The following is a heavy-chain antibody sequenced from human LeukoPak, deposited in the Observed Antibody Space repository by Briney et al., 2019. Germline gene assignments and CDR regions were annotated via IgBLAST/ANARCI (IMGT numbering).Heavy chain of an antibody. CDR2: IWYDGSNK. D-gene: IGHD3-9*01. J-gene: IGHJ4*02. V-gene: IGHV3-33*01. Sequence: GGSLRLSCAASGFTFSSYGMHWVRQAPGKGLEWVAVIWYDGSNKYYADSVKGRFTISRDNSKNTLYLQMNSLRAEDTAVYYCARAPGYDILTGYYFPTPVFDYWGQGTLVTVSS. CDR1: GFTFSSYG. CDR3: ARAPGYDILTGYYFPTPVFDY.